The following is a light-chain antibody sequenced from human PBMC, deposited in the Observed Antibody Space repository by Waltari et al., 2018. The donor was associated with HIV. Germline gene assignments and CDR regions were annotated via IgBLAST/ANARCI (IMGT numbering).Light chain of an antibody. CDR3: AAWDDSLSGLVV. J-gene: IGLJ2*01. V-gene: IGLV1-47*01. Sequence: QSVLTQPPSASGPPGQRVTNPCSGSSSNIGSNYVYWYQQLPGTAPKLLIYRKNQRPSGVPDRFSGSKSGTSASLAISGLRSEDEADYYCAAWDDSLSGLVVFGGGTKLTVL. CDR1: SSNIGSNY. CDR2: RKN.